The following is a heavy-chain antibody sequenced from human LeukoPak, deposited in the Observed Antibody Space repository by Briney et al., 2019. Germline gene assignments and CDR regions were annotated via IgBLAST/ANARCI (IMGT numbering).Heavy chain of an antibody. J-gene: IGHJ4*02. CDR3: ARDDNWHFDY. D-gene: IGHD1-20*01. V-gene: IGHV4-59*01. CDR1: GGSISSYY. Sequence: SETLSLTCTVSGGSISSYYWSWIRQPPAKGPEWIGYIYYSGSTNYNPSLKSRVTISVDTSKNQFSLKLSSVTAADTAVYYCARDDNWHFDYWGQGTLVTVSS. CDR2: IYYSGST.